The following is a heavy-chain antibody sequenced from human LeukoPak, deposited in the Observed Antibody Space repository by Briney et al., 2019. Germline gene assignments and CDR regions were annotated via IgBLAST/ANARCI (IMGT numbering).Heavy chain of an antibody. V-gene: IGHV1-2*02. CDR3: AREGNGLLSKDLDY. CDR1: GYTFTYYY. J-gene: IGHJ4*02. D-gene: IGHD2-15*01. CDR2: INPRDGGT. Sequence: APRKVSCKGSGYTFTYYYLHWVRQAPGQGLEWVGYINPRDGGTSSPQNFRGRVTMTTDASSSTAYMELSRLTSDDTAIYYCAREGNGLLSKDLDYWGQGTLVTVSS.